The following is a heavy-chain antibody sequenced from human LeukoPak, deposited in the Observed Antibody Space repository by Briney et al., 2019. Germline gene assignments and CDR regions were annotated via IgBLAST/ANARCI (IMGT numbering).Heavy chain of an antibody. D-gene: IGHD3-10*01. V-gene: IGHV1-2*04. CDR3: ARDQGSVRGVPDAFDI. CDR2: INPNSGGT. J-gene: IGHJ3*02. CDR1: GYTFTGYY. Sequence: ASVKVSCKASGYTFTGYYMHWVRQAPEQGLEWMGWINPNSGGTNYAQKFQGWVTMTRDTSISTAYMELSRLRSDDTAVYYCARDQGSVRGVPDAFDIWGQGTMVTVSS.